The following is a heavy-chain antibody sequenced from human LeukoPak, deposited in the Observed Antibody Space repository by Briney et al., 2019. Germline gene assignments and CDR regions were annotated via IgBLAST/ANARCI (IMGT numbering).Heavy chain of an antibody. J-gene: IGHJ4*02. Sequence: ASVKVSCKASGGTFSSYAISWVRQAPGQGLEWMGGIIPIFGTANYAQKFQGRVTITADESTSTVYMELSSLRSEDTAVYYCARFYGSGSYYYFDYWGQGTLVTVSS. CDR2: IIPIFGTA. CDR3: ARFYGSGSYYYFDY. V-gene: IGHV1-69*01. D-gene: IGHD3-10*01. CDR1: GGTFSSYA.